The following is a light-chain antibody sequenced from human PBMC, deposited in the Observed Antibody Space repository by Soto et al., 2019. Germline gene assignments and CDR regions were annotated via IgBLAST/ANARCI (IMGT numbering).Light chain of an antibody. CDR3: CSYAGSYYV. CDR1: SSDVGGYNY. V-gene: IGLV2-11*01. J-gene: IGLJ1*01. Sequence: QSALTQPRSVSGSPGQSVTISCTGTSSDVGGYNYVSWYQQHPGKAPKLMIYDVSKRPSGVPDRFSGSKSGNTASLTISGLQAEYEDDYYCCSYAGSYYVFGTGTKLTVL. CDR2: DVS.